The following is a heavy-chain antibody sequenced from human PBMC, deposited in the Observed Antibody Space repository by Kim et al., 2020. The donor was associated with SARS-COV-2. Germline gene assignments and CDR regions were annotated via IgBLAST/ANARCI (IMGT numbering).Heavy chain of an antibody. CDR1: GFTFSSYV. Sequence: GGSLRLSCAASGFTFSSYVMSWVRQAPGKGLEWVSAISGSGGSTYYADSVKGRFTISRDNSKNTLYLQMNSLRAEDTAVYYCAREITMIVVVISNWFDPWGQGTLVTVSS. J-gene: IGHJ5*02. CDR2: ISGSGGST. D-gene: IGHD3-22*01. CDR3: AREITMIVVVISNWFDP. V-gene: IGHV3-23*01.